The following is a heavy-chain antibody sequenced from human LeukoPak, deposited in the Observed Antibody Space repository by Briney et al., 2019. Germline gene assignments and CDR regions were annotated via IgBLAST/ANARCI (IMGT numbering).Heavy chain of an antibody. CDR3: AKAMFRGALEYFDY. CDR2: ISGSVGST. D-gene: IGHD3-10*01. V-gene: IGHV3-23*01. CDR1: GFTFSSFA. J-gene: IGHJ4*02. Sequence: PGGSLRLSCAASGFTFSSFAMSWVRPAPGKGLGWVSAISGSVGSTYYAGSVKCRFTISRDNSKNTLYLQMNSLSAEDTAVYYCAKAMFRGALEYFDYWGQGTLVTVSS.